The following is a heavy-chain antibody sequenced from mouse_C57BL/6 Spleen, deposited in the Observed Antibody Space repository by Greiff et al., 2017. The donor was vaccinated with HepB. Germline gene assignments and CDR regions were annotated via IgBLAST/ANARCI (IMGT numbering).Heavy chain of an antibody. J-gene: IGHJ4*01. CDR1: GFTFSDYG. D-gene: IGHD1-1*01. CDR3: ARWYYGSSSYYAMDY. V-gene: IGHV5-17*01. CDR2: ISSGSSTI. Sequence: EVQRVESGGGLVKPGGSLKLSCAASGFTFSDYGMHWVRQAPEKGLEWVAYISSGSSTIYYADTVKGRFTISRDNAKNTLFLQMTSLRSEDTAMYYCARWYYGSSSYYAMDYWGQGTSVTVSS.